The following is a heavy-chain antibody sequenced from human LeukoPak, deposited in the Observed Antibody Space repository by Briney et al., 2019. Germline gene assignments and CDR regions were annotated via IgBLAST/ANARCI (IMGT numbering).Heavy chain of an antibody. V-gene: IGHV1-69*04. CDR3: AKDLRVVVVAATLDY. CDR1: GGTFSSYA. CDR2: IIPILGIA. Sequence: ASVKVSCKASGGTFSSYAISWVRQAPGQGLEWMGRIIPILGIANYAQKFQGRVTITADKSTSTAYMELSSLRSEDTAVYYCAKDLRVVVVAATLDYWGQGTLVTVSS. J-gene: IGHJ4*02. D-gene: IGHD2-15*01.